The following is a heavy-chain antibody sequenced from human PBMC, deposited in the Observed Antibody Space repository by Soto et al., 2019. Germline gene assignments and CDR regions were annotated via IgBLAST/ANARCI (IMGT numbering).Heavy chain of an antibody. CDR3: AKSWNYEGYLDP. D-gene: IGHD1-7*01. CDR2: ISWNSGII. CDR1: GFTFEDYA. Sequence: PGGSLRLACAASGFTFEDYAMHWVRQAPGKGLEWVSGISWNSGIIGYADSVKGRFTISRDNAKNSLYLQMNSLRTEDTALYYCAKSWNYEGYLDPWGQGTLVTVSS. J-gene: IGHJ5*02. V-gene: IGHV3-9*01.